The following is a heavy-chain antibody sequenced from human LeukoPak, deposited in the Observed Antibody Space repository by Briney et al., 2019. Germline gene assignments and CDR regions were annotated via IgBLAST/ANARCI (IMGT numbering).Heavy chain of an antibody. D-gene: IGHD3-22*01. CDR1: GFTFSSYA. V-gene: IGHV3-23*01. CDR3: AKGRTAGGYFDY. CDR2: LSNIGGST. Sequence: PGGSLRLSCAAPGFTFSSYAMSWVRQAPGKGLEWVSALSNIGGSTYYADSVKGRFTISRDNSKSTLYLQMNRLTAEDTAVYYCAKGRTAGGYFDYWGQGTLVTVSS. J-gene: IGHJ4*02.